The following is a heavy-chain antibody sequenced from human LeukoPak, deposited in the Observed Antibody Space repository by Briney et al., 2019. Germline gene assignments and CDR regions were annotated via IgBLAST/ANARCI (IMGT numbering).Heavy chain of an antibody. CDR2: IYSGGST. J-gene: IGHJ4*02. CDR1: GFTVSSNY. CDR3: ARVSGRLSYYFDY. D-gene: IGHD1-26*01. V-gene: IGHV3-53*01. Sequence: GRSLRLSCAASGFTVSSNYMSWVRQAPGKGLEWVSVIYSGGSTYYADSVKGRFTISRDNSKNTLYLQMNSLRAEDTAVYYCARVSGRLSYYFDYWGQGTLVTVSS.